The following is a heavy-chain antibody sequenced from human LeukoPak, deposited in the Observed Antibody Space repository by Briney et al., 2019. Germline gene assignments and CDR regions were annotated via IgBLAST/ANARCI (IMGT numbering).Heavy chain of an antibody. CDR1: GFTFSSYG. J-gene: IGHJ4*02. V-gene: IGHV3-30*18. CDR2: ISYDGSNK. Sequence: GGSLRLSCAASGFTFSSYGMHWVRQAPGKGLEWVAVISYDGSNKYYADSVKGRFTISRDNSKNTLYLQMNSLRAEDTAVCYCAKDRPRTRYYDSSGSPDYWGQGTLVTVSS. D-gene: IGHD3-22*01. CDR3: AKDRPRTRYYDSSGSPDY.